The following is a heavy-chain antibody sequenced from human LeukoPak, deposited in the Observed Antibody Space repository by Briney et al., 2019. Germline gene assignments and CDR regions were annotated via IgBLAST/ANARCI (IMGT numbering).Heavy chain of an antibody. V-gene: IGHV4-59*11. CDR1: GGSISSHY. Sequence: SETLSLTCTVSGGSISSHYWSSIRQPPGKGLEWLGYIYYSGSNNHNPSLKSRVTISVDTSKNQFSLKLSSVTAADTAVYYCARGRISSGWYGGEDYWGQGTLVTVSS. CDR3: ARGRISSGWYGGEDY. J-gene: IGHJ4*02. D-gene: IGHD6-19*01. CDR2: IYYSGSN.